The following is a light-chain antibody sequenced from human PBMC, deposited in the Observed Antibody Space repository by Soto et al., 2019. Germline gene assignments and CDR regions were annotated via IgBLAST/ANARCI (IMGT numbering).Light chain of an antibody. Sequence: QCVLPQPASLSGSPGQSITISCTGTSSDIGDYDYVSWYQHLPGKAPKLLIFDVTHRPSGVSDRFSGSKSGTSASLAISGLQSEDEADYYCAAWDDSLNGYVFGTGTKVTVL. V-gene: IGLV2-14*01. J-gene: IGLJ1*01. CDR3: AAWDDSLNGYV. CDR2: DVT. CDR1: SSDIGDYDY.